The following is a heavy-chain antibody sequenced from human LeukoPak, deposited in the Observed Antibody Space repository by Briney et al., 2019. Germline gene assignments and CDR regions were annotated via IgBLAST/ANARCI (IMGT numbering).Heavy chain of an antibody. CDR1: GGSISSGSYY. D-gene: IGHD6-13*01. CDR3: AGRGAAAGAFDI. J-gene: IGHJ3*02. V-gene: IGHV4-61*02. Sequence: PSETLSLTCTVSGGSISSGSYYFNWIRQPAGKGLEWIGRIYTGGSTNYNPSLKSRVTMSVDTSNNQFSLKLSSATAADTAVYYCAGRGAAAGAFDIWGQGTMVTVSS. CDR2: IYTGGST.